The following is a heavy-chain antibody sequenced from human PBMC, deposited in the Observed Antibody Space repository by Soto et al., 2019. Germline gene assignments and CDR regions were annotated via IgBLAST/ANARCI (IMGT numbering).Heavy chain of an antibody. CDR2: IWYDGSNK. D-gene: IGHD3-10*01. Sequence: GGSLRLSCAASGFTFSSYGMHWVRQAPGKGLEWVAVIWYDGSNKYYADSVKGRFTISRDNSKNTLYLQMNSLRAEDTAVYYCASNTMVRGVPFDYWGQGTLVTVSS. CDR3: ASNTMVRGVPFDY. J-gene: IGHJ4*02. CDR1: GFTFSSYG. V-gene: IGHV3-33*01.